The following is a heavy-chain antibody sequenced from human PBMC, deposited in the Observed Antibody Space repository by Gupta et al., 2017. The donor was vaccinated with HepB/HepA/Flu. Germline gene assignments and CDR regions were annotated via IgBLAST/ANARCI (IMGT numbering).Heavy chain of an antibody. V-gene: IGHV4-34*01. D-gene: IGHD1-7*01. CDR2: INHSGST. Sequence: QVQLQQWGAGLLKPSETLSLTCAVYGGSFSGYYWSWIRHPPGKGMEWIGEINHSGSTNYNPSLKSRVTISVDTSKNQFSLKLSSVTAADTAVYYCARFIWDYLVGWFDPWGQGTLVTVSS. CDR3: ARFIWDYLVGWFDP. CDR1: GGSFSGYY. J-gene: IGHJ5*02.